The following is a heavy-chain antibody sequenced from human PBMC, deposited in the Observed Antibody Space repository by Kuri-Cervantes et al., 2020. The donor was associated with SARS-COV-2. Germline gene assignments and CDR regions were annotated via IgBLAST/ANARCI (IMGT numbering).Heavy chain of an antibody. V-gene: IGHV4-34*01. J-gene: IGHJ2*01. Sequence: SQTLSLTCEVYGGSPSYYYWSWVRQPPGKGLEWIGEINHSGSTNYNPSLKSRVTISGDTSKNQFSLKLSSVTAADTAVYYCARAELGLGWFFDLWGRGTLVTVSS. CDR1: GGSPSYYY. CDR3: ARAELGLGWFFDL. D-gene: IGHD6-13*01. CDR2: INHSGST.